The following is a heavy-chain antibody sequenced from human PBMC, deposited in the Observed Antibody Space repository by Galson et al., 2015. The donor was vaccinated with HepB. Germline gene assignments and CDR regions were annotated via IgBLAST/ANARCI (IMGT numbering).Heavy chain of an antibody. CDR2: IWYDGSNK. J-gene: IGHJ3*02. D-gene: IGHD3-22*01. V-gene: IGHV3-33*01. Sequence: SLRLSCAASGFAFTSYGMHWVRQAPGKGLEWVALIWYDGSNKYYADSVKGRFTISRDNSKNTLYLQMNSLRAEDTAVYYCARQYHYDSSGYFDAFDIWGQGTMVTVSS. CDR1: GFAFTSYG. CDR3: ARQYHYDSSGYFDAFDI.